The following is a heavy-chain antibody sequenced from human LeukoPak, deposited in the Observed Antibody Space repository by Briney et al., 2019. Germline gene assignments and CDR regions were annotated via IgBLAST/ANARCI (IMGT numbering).Heavy chain of an antibody. V-gene: IGHV1-24*01. CDR3: ASLVVPPETAMVSSYYYYMDV. CDR2: FDPEDGET. J-gene: IGHJ6*03. CDR1: GYTLTELS. Sequence: ASVKVSCKVSGYTLTELSMHWVRQAPGKGLEWMGGFDPEDGETIYAQKFQGRVTMTEDTSTDTAYMELSSLRSEDTAVYYCASLVVPPETAMVSSYYYYMDVWGKGTTVTVSS. D-gene: IGHD5-18*01.